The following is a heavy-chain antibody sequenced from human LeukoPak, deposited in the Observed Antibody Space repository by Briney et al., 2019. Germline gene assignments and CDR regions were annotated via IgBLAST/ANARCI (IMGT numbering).Heavy chain of an antibody. Sequence: SETLSLTCTVSGGSIISYYWSWIRQPPGKGLEWIGYIYYSGTTNYNPSLKSRVTISVDTSKNQSSLKLSSVTAQDRPVNYCARTYYDSWSGYYRVYFDYWGQGTLVTVSS. J-gene: IGHJ4*02. CDR2: IYYSGTT. D-gene: IGHD3-3*01. CDR3: ARTYYDSWSGYYRVYFDY. CDR1: GGSIISYY. V-gene: IGHV4-59*08.